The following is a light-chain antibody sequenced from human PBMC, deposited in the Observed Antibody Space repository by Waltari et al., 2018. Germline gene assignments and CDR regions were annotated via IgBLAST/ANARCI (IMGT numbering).Light chain of an antibody. J-gene: IGKJ2*01. CDR3: PPYT. Sequence: DIQMTQSPSSLSASVGARVTITCRASQGIRNSLAWFQPKQAKAPKSLIYTASSLQSGVPSQFSGSGSGTDFTLTINSLQPEDFATYSCPPYTFGQGTKLEI. CDR2: TAS. V-gene: IGKV1-16*02. CDR1: QGIRNS.